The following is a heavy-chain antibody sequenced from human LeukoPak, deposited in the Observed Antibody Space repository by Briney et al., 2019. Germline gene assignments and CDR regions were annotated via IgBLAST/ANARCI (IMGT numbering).Heavy chain of an antibody. CDR2: IFHSGIT. D-gene: IGHD3-22*01. CDR1: GGSIRSSSYY. V-gene: IGHV4-39*01. Sequence: PSETLSLTCTVSGGSIRSSSYYWGWIRQPPGKGLEWIGRIFHSGITCYNPSFKSRVTMSVDTSKNQFSLKLSSVTAADTAVYFCARLYGSGYHYYGMDAWGQGTTVTVSS. J-gene: IGHJ6*02. CDR3: ARLYGSGYHYYGMDA.